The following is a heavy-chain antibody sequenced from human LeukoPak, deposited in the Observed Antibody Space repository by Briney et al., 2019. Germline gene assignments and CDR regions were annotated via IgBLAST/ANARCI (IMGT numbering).Heavy chain of an antibody. CDR1: GFTFSTYG. D-gene: IGHD2-2*01. Sequence: GGSLRLSCAASGFTFSTYGIHWVRQAPGKGLEWVAVISYDGSNKYYADSVKGRFTISRDNSKNTLYLQMNSLRAEDTAVYYCARDLPYCSSTSCYSGIDYWGQGTLVTVSS. V-gene: IGHV3-30*03. CDR2: ISYDGSNK. CDR3: ARDLPYCSSTSCYSGIDY. J-gene: IGHJ4*02.